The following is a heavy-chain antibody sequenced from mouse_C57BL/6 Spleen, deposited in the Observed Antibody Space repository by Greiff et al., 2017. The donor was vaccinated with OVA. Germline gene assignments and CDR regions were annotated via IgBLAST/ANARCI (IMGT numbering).Heavy chain of an antibody. J-gene: IGHJ1*03. CDR2: IFPGSGST. Sequence: QVQLQQSGPELVKPGASVKISCKASGYTFTDYYINWVKQRPGQGLEWIGWIFPGSGSTNYNEKFKGKAPITVDKSSSTAYMLLSSLTSEDSAVDFYARSRYYDKRYFDYWGKGTTVTVSS. D-gene: IGHD1-1*01. CDR1: GYTFTDYY. CDR3: ARSRYYDKRYFDY. V-gene: IGHV1-75*01.